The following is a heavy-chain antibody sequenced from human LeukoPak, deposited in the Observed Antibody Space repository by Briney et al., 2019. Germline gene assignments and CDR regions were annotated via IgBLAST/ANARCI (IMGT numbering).Heavy chain of an antibody. CDR1: GSSISSGYY. CDR2: IYHSGST. Sequence: SETLSLTCTVSGSSISSGYYWGWIRQPPGKGLEWIGSIYHSGSTNYNPSLKSRVTISVDTSKNQFSLKLSSVTAADTAVYYCARRPTHYDSRGNPSPRGFFQHWGQGTLVTVSS. D-gene: IGHD3-22*01. V-gene: IGHV4-38-2*02. CDR3: ARRPTHYDSRGNPSPRGFFQH. J-gene: IGHJ1*01.